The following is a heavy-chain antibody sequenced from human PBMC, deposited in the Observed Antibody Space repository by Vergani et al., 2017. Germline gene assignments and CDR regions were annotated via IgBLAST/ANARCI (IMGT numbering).Heavy chain of an antibody. CDR1: GFTFSTYS. J-gene: IGHJ6*02. D-gene: IGHD3-10*01. CDR3: ARARRFGDYYYHGMDV. Sequence: EVQLVESGGGLVKPGGSLRLSCAASGFTFSTYSMNWVRQAPGKGLEWVSSISTTSTYIYYADSVKGRFTISRDNAKNSLYLQMNSLRAEDTAVYYCARARRFGDYYYHGMDVWGQGTTVTVSS. CDR2: ISTTSTYI. V-gene: IGHV3-21*04.